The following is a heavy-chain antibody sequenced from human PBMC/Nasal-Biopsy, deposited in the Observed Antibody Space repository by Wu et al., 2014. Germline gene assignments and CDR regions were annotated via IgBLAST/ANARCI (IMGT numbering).Heavy chain of an antibody. CDR2: IYSGGST. CDR3: ARGRQGGYFDY. Sequence: LRLSCAASGFTVSSNYMSWVRQAPGKGLEWVSLIYSGGSTYYADSVKGRFNISRDNSKNTLYLQMNSLRAEDTAVYYCARGRQGGYFDYWGPGNPGHRLV. CDR1: GFTVSSNY. V-gene: IGHV3-53*01. J-gene: IGHJ4*02. D-gene: IGHD3-16*01.